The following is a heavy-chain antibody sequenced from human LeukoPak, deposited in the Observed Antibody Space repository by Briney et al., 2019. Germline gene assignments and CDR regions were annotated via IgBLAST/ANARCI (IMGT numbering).Heavy chain of an antibody. D-gene: IGHD3-10*01. CDR2: IYYSGST. V-gene: IGHV4-4*02. J-gene: IGHJ4*02. Sequence: GSLRLSCAASGFTVFNYWMSWVRQAPGKGLEWIGSIYYSGSTYYNPSLKSRVTISVDTSKNQFSLKLSSVTAADTAVYYCARDRLWFGESSFFDYWGQGTLVTVSS. CDR1: GFTVFNYW. CDR3: ARDRLWFGESSFFDY.